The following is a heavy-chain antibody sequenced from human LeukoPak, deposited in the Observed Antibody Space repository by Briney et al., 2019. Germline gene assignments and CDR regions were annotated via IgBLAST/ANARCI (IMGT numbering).Heavy chain of an antibody. D-gene: IGHD2-15*01. Sequence: SETLSLTCAVYGGSFSGSYWSWIRQPPGKGLEWIGEINHSGSTNYNPSLKSRVTISVDTSKNQFSLKLSSVTAADTAVYYCASLDTPCGDWGQGTLVTVSS. J-gene: IGHJ4*02. V-gene: IGHV4-34*01. CDR2: INHSGST. CDR1: GGSFSGSY. CDR3: ASLDTPCGD.